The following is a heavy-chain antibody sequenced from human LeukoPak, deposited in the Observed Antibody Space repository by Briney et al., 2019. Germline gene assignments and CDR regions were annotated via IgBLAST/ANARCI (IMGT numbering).Heavy chain of an antibody. D-gene: IGHD6-19*01. Sequence: SVKVSCKASGGTFSSYAISWVRQAPGQGLEWMGRIIPILGIANYAQKFQGRVTITADKSTSTAYMELSSLRSEDTAVYYCARDPGYSSGNNWFDPWGQGTLVTVSS. V-gene: IGHV1-69*04. J-gene: IGHJ5*02. CDR2: IIPILGIA. CDR1: GGTFSSYA. CDR3: ARDPGYSSGNNWFDP.